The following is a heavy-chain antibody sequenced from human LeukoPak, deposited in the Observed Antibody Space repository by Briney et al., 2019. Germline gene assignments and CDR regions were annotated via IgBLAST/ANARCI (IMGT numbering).Heavy chain of an antibody. D-gene: IGHD3-16*02. J-gene: IGHJ5*02. CDR3: APAYVWGSYRWSP. CDR1: GGTFSSYA. V-gene: IGHV1-69*05. Sequence: SVKVSCKASGGTFSSYAISWVRQAPGQGLEWMGRIIPIFGTANYAQKFQGRVTITTDESTSTAYMELSGLRSEDTAVYYCAPAYVWGSYRWSPWGQGTLVTVSS. CDR2: IIPIFGTA.